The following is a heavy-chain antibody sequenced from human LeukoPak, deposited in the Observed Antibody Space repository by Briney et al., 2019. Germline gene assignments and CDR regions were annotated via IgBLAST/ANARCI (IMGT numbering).Heavy chain of an antibody. V-gene: IGHV4-61*02. Sequence: PSQTLSLTCTVSGGSISSGSYYWSWIRQPAGKRLEWIGRIYTSGSTNYNPSLKSRVTISVDTSKNQFSLKLSSVTAADTAVYYCARHLFSRRRDSSIDYWGQGTLVTVSS. CDR3: ARHLFSRRRDSSIDY. D-gene: IGHD6-13*01. CDR1: GGSISSGSYY. J-gene: IGHJ4*02. CDR2: IYTSGST.